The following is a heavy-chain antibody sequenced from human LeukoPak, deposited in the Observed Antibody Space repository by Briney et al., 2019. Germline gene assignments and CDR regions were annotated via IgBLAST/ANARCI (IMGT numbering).Heavy chain of an antibody. Sequence: SETLSLTCTVSGGSISSYYWSWIRQPPGKGLEWIGYIYYGGSTNYNPSLKSRVTISVDTSKNQFSLKLSSVTAADTAVYYCARHTLPGIAVAGFDYWGQGTLVTVSS. V-gene: IGHV4-59*08. CDR1: GGSISSYY. J-gene: IGHJ4*02. D-gene: IGHD6-19*01. CDR2: IYYGGST. CDR3: ARHTLPGIAVAGFDY.